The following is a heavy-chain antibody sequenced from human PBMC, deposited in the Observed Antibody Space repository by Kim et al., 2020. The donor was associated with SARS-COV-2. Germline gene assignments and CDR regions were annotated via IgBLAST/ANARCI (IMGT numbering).Heavy chain of an antibody. CDR3: AQYYYDSSGYTNWFDP. D-gene: IGHD3-22*01. J-gene: IGHJ5*02. Sequence: SLKSRVTISVDTSKNQFSLKLSSVTAADTAVYFCAQYYYDSSGYTNWFDPWGQGTLVTVSS. V-gene: IGHV4-4*09.